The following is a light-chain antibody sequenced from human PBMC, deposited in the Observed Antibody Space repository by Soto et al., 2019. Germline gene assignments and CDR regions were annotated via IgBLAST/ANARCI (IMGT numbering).Light chain of an antibody. CDR3: SSYVSNSTVV. V-gene: IGLV2-14*01. Sequence: QPASVSGSPGQSITISCTGTSSDVGGYNYVSWYQQHPGKVPKLMIYDVTDRPSGVSNRFSGSKSGNTASLTISGLQPEDEAHYYCSSYVSNSTVVFGGGTKLTVL. CDR2: DVT. J-gene: IGLJ2*01. CDR1: SSDVGGYNY.